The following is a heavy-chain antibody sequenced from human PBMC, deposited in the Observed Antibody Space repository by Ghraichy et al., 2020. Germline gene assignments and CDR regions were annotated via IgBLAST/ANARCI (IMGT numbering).Heavy chain of an antibody. D-gene: IGHD3-10*01. CDR2: IKSDGSST. V-gene: IGHV3-74*01. J-gene: IGHJ4*02. CDR3: ARGRGYGSPGVFDY. CDR1: GFTFSNYW. Sequence: LSLTCVASGFTFSNYWMHWVRQAPGKGLVWVSRIKSDGSSTIYADSVKGRFTISRDTSKNTLFLQMNSLRAEDTAMYYCARGRGYGSPGVFDYWGQGTLVTVSS.